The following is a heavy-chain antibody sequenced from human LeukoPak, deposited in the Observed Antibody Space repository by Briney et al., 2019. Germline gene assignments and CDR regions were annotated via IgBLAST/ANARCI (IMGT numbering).Heavy chain of an antibody. CDR1: GYTFTNCD. CDR3: ARGLGDYHTDWFPVSGY. V-gene: IGHV1-8*01. J-gene: IGHJ4*02. Sequence: ASVKVCCKASGYTFTNCDINWVRQAPGQGLEWMRWMNPVSGKAGSAQKFQGRVTMTRDTSMNTAYMELNNLGSEDTAIYYCARGLGDYHTDWFPVSGYWGQGTPVTVSS. D-gene: IGHD3-9*01. CDR2: MNPVSGKA.